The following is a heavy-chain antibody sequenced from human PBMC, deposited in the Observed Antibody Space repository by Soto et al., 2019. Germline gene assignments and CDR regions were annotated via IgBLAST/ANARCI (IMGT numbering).Heavy chain of an antibody. J-gene: IGHJ4*02. CDR2: ITTSNGNR. CDR3: TRGTLGVFDS. D-gene: IGHD3-16*01. CDR1: GYSLTSYG. V-gene: IGHV1-18*04. Sequence: QIQLVQSGGEVKRPGASVMVSCKASGYSLTSYGISWVRLVPGQGLEWMAWITTSNGNRNFARKFQDRVSLTADISTSTVYMELRSLTSVDTAVYYCTRGTLGVFDSWGQGTLVTVSS.